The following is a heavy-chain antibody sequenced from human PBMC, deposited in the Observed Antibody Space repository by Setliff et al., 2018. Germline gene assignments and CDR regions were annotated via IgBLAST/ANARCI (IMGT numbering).Heavy chain of an antibody. D-gene: IGHD2-15*01. CDR2: ISPSSSHI. CDR3: AKSPVAYCSGAVCHPFDY. Sequence: GESLKISCAASGFTFSTYSLIWVRQAPGTGLEWVSSISPSSSHIYYADSAEGRFTISRDNAKNSLYLQLNSLRAEDTAVYFCAKSPVAYCSGAVCHPFDYWGQGTLVTVSS. J-gene: IGHJ4*02. V-gene: IGHV3-21*04. CDR1: GFTFSTYS.